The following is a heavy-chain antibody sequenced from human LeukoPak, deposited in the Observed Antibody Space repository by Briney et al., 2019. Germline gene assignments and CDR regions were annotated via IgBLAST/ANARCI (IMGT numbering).Heavy chain of an antibody. CDR3: AMSVEMPPIPSFDY. Sequence: ASVKVSRKTSGYIFTPHHIHWMRQAPGQGLELLGWVSAANNPEYSQKFQGRVVITRGASATTSYLELNSLRSEDTAVYYCAMSVEMPPIPSFDYWGQGTLVTVSS. D-gene: IGHD5-24*01. V-gene: IGHV1-3*01. J-gene: IGHJ4*02. CDR2: VSAANNP. CDR1: GYIFTPHH.